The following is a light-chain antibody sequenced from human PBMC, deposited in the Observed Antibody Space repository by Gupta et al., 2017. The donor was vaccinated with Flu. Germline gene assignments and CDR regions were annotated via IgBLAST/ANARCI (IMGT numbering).Light chain of an antibody. J-gene: IGLJ2*01. V-gene: IGLV2-14*01. CDR2: DVT. Sequence: SITISCTGTSSDIASFNYVSWYQQHPGKAPKLLNYDVTNRRSGISNRFSGSKSGDTASLTISGLQAEDEADYYCSSCTSSTTLVFGGGTKLTGL. CDR1: SSDIASFNY. CDR3: SSCTSSTTLV.